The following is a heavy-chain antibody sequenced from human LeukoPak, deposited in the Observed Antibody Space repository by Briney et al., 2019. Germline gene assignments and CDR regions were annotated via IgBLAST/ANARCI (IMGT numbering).Heavy chain of an antibody. V-gene: IGHV1-2*02. J-gene: IGHJ4*01. Sequence: ASVKVSCKASGYTFTGYYMHWVRQAPGQGPEWMGWINPNSGGTNYAQKFQGRVTMTRDTSISTAYMELSRLRSDDTAVYYCARVSDGPYYFDYWSDGTLVTASS. CDR2: INPNSGGT. CDR1: GYTFTGYY. CDR3: ARVSDGPYYFDY.